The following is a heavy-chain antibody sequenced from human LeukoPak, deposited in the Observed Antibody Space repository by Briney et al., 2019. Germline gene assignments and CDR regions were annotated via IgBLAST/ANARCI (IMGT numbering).Heavy chain of an antibody. V-gene: IGHV1-2*02. CDR1: GYTFTGYY. CDR2: INPNSGGT. D-gene: IGHD6-13*01. J-gene: IGHJ5*02. Sequence: ASVKVSCKASGYTFTGYYMHWVRQAPGQELEWMGWINPNSGGTNYAQKFQGRVTMTRDTSISTAYMELSRLRSDDTAVYYCARGEAAAELYNWFDPWGQGTLVTVSS. CDR3: ARGEAAAELYNWFDP.